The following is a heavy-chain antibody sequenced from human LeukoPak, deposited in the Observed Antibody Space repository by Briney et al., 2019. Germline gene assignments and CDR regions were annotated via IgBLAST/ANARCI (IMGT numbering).Heavy chain of an antibody. D-gene: IGHD6-13*01. CDR1: GFTFSSYA. CDR3: AKGGSIAAAW. CDR2: ISVTGDIT. J-gene: IGHJ4*02. Sequence: GGSLRLSCAASGFTFSSYAMSWLRQAPQKGLEWVSGISVTGDITYYADSVKGRFTIARDNSRTTLYLQLNSLRADDTAVYYCAKGGSIAAAWWGQGTLVTVSS. V-gene: IGHV3-23*01.